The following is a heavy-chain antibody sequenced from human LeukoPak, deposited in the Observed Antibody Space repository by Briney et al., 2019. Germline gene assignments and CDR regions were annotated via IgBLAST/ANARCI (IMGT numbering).Heavy chain of an antibody. V-gene: IGHV4-38-2*02. CDR3: ASYSSSSKGGDFDY. CDR2: IYHSGST. Sequence: SETLSLTCTVSGYSISSGYYWGWIRQPPGKGLEWIGSIYHSGSTYYNPSLKSRVTISVDTSKNQFSLKLSSVTAADTAVYYCASYSSSSKGGDFDYWGQGTLVTVSS. J-gene: IGHJ4*02. D-gene: IGHD6-6*01. CDR1: GYSISSGYY.